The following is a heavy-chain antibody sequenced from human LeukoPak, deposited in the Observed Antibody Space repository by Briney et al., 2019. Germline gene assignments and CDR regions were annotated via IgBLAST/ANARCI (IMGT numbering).Heavy chain of an antibody. J-gene: IGHJ6*02. CDR3: AKHLRCSGDSCYRPSYYYYGMDV. CDR2: IGGGGGDR. D-gene: IGHD2-15*01. Sequence: GGSLRLSCAVSGFTFSNHAMSWVRQAPRKGLEWVSTIGGGGGDRYYADSVKGRFTISRDNSKNTLYLQMNSLRAEDTAVYYCAKHLRCSGDSCYRPSYYYYGMDVWGQGTTVTVSS. V-gene: IGHV3-23*01. CDR1: GFTFSNHA.